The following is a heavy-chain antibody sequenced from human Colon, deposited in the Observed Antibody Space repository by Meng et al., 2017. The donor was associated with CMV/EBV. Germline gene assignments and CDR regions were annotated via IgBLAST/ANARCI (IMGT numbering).Heavy chain of an antibody. J-gene: IGHJ4*02. CDR3: AKRDTIFWDY. V-gene: IGHV3-23*01. D-gene: IGHD3-3*01. CDR2: SSSSGGTT. Sequence: QLLEAGGGLVLPGGSLRLSCAASGFTFSSYAMSWVRQAPGKGLEWVSTSSSSGGTTYYSDSLKGRFTISRDNSKNTLHLQMNSLRAEDTAIYYCAKRDTIFWDYWGQGTLVTVSS. CDR1: GFTFSSYA.